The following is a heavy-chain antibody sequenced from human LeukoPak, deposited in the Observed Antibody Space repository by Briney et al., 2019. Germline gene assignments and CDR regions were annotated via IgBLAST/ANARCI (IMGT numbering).Heavy chain of an antibody. J-gene: IGHJ3*02. D-gene: IGHD6-6*01. V-gene: IGHV3-30*18. CDR2: ISHDGSNK. CDR1: GFTFSSYG. Sequence: GGSLRLSCAASGFTFSSYGMHWVRQAPGKGLEWVAVISHDGSNKYYAHSVKGRFTISTDNSKNTLYLQMNSLRAEDTAAYYCAKEAARHDAFDIWGQGTMVTVSS. CDR3: AKEAARHDAFDI.